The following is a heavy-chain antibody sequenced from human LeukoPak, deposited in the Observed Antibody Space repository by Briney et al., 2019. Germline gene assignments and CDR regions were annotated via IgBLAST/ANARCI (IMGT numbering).Heavy chain of an antibody. V-gene: IGHV3-48*04. D-gene: IGHD3-10*01. J-gene: IGHJ5*02. CDR1: GFTFSSYS. CDR2: ISSSSSTI. CDR3: ALWFGELLRSHWSDP. Sequence: GGSLRLSCAASGFTFSSYSMNWVRQAPGKGLEWVSYISSSSSTIYYADSVKGRFTISRDNAKNSLYLQMNGLRAEDTAVYYCALWFGELLRSHWSDPWGQGTLVTVSS.